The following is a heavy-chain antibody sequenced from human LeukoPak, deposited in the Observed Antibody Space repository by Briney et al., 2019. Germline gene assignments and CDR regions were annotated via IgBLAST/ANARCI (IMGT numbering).Heavy chain of an antibody. D-gene: IGHD5-24*01. CDR2: ISASGST. J-gene: IGHJ4*02. V-gene: IGHV4-4*07. CDR3: ARGRVLDERWLQLGPDY. Sequence: PSETLSLTCTVSGGSISSYYWSWIRQPAGKGLEWIGRISASGSTNYAPSLRSRVTMSVDTSTKQFSLKLTSVTAADTAVYYCARGRVLDERWLQLGPDYWGQGTLVTVSS. CDR1: GGSISSYY.